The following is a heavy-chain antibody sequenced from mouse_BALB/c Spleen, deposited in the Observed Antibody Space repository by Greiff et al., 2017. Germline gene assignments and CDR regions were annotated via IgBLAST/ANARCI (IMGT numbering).Heavy chain of an antibody. CDR3: ARSLYGSSSAWFAY. D-gene: IGHD1-1*01. J-gene: IGHJ3*01. Sequence: VQLKESGGGLVQPGGSRKLSCAASGFTFSSFGMHWVRQAPEKGLEWVAYISSGSSTIYYADTVKGRFTISRDNPKNTLFLQMTSLRSEDTAMYYCARSLYGSSSAWFAYWGQGTLVTVSA. CDR2: ISSGSSTI. V-gene: IGHV5-17*02. CDR1: GFTFSSFG.